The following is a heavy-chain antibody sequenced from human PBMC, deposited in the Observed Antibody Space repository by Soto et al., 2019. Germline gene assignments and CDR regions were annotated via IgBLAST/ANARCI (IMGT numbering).Heavy chain of an antibody. CDR2: INPSGGST. CDR3: ARTLWDGTTGVEGFDP. Sequence: QVQLVQSGAEVKKPGASVKVSCKASGYTFTSYYMHWVRQAPGQGLEWMGIINPSGGSTSYAQKFQGRVTMTRDTSTSTVYMELSSLRSEDTAVYYCARTLWDGTTGVEGFDPWGQGTLVTVSS. CDR1: GYTFTSYY. J-gene: IGHJ5*02. D-gene: IGHD1-7*01. V-gene: IGHV1-46*01.